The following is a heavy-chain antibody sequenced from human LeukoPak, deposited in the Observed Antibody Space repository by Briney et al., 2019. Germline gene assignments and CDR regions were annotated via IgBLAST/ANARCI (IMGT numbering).Heavy chain of an antibody. CDR1: GFTFSSYA. Sequence: GGSLRLSCAASGFTFSSYAMSWVRQAPGKGLEWVSAISGSGGSTYYADSVKGRFTISGDNSKNTLYLQMNSLRAEDTAVYYCAKESRRPQRYYYGSGSDFDYWGQGTLVTVSS. CDR3: AKESRRPQRYYYGSGSDFDY. V-gene: IGHV3-23*01. D-gene: IGHD3-10*01. J-gene: IGHJ4*02. CDR2: ISGSGGST.